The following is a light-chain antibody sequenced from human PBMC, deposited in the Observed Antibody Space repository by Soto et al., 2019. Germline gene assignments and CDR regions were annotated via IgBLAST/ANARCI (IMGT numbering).Light chain of an antibody. J-gene: IGLJ3*02. CDR1: RSDVGGYNF. CDR2: EVS. V-gene: IGLV2-8*01. CDR3: SSYAGRNNLV. Sequence: QSALTQPPSASGSPGQSVTISCTGTRSDVGGYNFVSWYQQHPGKAPKLMIYEVSQRPSGVSDRFSGSESGNTASLTVSGLQAEDEADYYCSSYAGRNNLVFGGGTQLTVL.